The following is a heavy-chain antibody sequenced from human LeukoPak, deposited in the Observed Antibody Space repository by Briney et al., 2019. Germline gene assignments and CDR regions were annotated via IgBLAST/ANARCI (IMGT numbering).Heavy chain of an antibody. D-gene: IGHD3-22*01. CDR1: GGSISSYY. J-gene: IGHJ4*02. CDR2: LYSSGST. CDR3: ARRACISCYYDSSGYYYTRGFFDY. Sequence: PSETLSLTCTVSGGSISSYYWSWIRQPAGKGLEWIGRLYSSGSTNFNPSLKGRVTMSVDKSKNQFSLKLSSVTAADTAVYYCARRACISCYYDSSGYYYTRGFFDYWGQGTLVTVSS. V-gene: IGHV4-4*07.